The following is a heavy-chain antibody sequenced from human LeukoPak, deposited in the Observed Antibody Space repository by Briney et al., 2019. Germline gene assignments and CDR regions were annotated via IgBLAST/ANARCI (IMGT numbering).Heavy chain of an antibody. V-gene: IGHV4-4*02. CDR2: IYHSGST. D-gene: IGHD6-13*01. CDR1: GGYISSSNW. CDR3: ARQLGSSWSFDY. J-gene: IGHJ4*02. Sequence: SETLSLTCAVSGGYISSSNWWSWVRQPPGKGLEWIGEIYHSGSTNYNPSLKSRVTISVDTSKNQFSLKLSSVTAADTAVYYCARQLGSSWSFDYWGQGTLVTVSS.